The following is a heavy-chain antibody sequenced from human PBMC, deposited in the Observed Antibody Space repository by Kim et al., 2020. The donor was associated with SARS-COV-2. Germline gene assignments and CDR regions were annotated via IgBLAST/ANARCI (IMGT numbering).Heavy chain of an antibody. CDR1: GGSISSSSYY. J-gene: IGHJ6*02. CDR2: IYYSGST. Sequence: SETLSLTCTVSGGSISSSSYYWGWIRQPPGKGLEWIGSIYYSGSTYYNPSLKSRVTISVDTSKNQFSLKLSSVTAADTAVYYCARGERAVGEGDFWSGYYPNLNYYYYGMDVWGQGTTVTVSS. V-gene: IGHV4-39*07. CDR3: ARGERAVGEGDFWSGYYPNLNYYYYGMDV. D-gene: IGHD3-3*01.